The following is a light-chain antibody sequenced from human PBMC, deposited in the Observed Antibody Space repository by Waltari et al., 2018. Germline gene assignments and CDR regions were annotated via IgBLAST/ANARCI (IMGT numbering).Light chain of an antibody. CDR1: RSNIGAAFD. Sequence: QSVLTQPPSVSGAPGQTVTISCTGSRSNIGAAFDVHWYQQLPGAAPKLLIYAYTNRPSGVPDRFAGCKSGISASLAITGLQAEDEADYYCQSYDTSLSGPYVFGSGTRVTVL. J-gene: IGLJ1*01. V-gene: IGLV1-40*01. CDR3: QSYDTSLSGPYV. CDR2: AYT.